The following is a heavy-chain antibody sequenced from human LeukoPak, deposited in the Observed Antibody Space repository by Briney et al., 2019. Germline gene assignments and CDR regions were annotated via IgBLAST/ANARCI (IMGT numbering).Heavy chain of an antibody. CDR1: GGSISRGGYY. J-gene: IGHJ6*02. CDR3: ARDGSGLYYGMDV. V-gene: IGHV4-31*03. Sequence: SETLSLTCTVSGGSISRGGYYWSWIRQHPGKGLEWIGYIYYSGSTYYNPSLKSRVTISVDTSKNQFSLKLSSVTAADTAVYYCARDGSGLYYGMDVWGQGTTVTVSS. D-gene: IGHD3-10*01. CDR2: IYYSGST.